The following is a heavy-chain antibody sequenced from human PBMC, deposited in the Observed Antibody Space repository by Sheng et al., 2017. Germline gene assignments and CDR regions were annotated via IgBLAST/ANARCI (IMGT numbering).Heavy chain of an antibody. CDR3: ARGDYDILTGYYNYFDY. CDR1: GFTFSSYS. CDR2: ISSSSSYI. D-gene: IGHD3-9*01. Sequence: EVQLVESGGGLVKPGGSLRLSCAASGFTFSSYSMNWVRQAPGKGLEWVSSISSSSSYIYYADSVKGRFTISRDNAKNSLYLQMNSLRAEDTAVYYCARGDYDILTGYYNYFDYWGQGTLVTVSS. V-gene: IGHV3-21*01. J-gene: IGHJ4*02.